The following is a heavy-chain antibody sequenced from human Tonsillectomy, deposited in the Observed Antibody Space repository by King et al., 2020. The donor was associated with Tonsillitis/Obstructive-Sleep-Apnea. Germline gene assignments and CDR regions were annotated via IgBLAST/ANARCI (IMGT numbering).Heavy chain of an antibody. CDR3: AKGWAGLVPAAIKCDP. D-gene: IGHD2-2*01. CDR2: INWNSGSI. J-gene: IGHJ5*02. CDR1: GFSFDEYA. Sequence: VQLVESGGGLVQPGRSLRLSCAASGFSFDEYAMHWVRQAPGKGLEWVSGINWNSGSIGYADSVKGRFTISRDNGKNSLYLQMNSLRAEDTALYYCAKGWAGLVPAAIKCDPWGQGTLVNVSS. V-gene: IGHV3-9*01.